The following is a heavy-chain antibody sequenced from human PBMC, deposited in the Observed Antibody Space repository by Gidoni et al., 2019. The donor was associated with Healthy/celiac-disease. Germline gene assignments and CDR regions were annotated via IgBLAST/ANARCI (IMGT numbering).Heavy chain of an antibody. Sequence: EVQLVESGGGLVQPGGSLRLSCAASGFTFSSYSMNWVRQAPGKGLERVSYISSSSSTIYYADSVKGRFTISRDNAKNSLYLQMNSLRDEDTAVYYCARYDYCSGGSCHDSYYYYYMDVWGKGTTVTVSS. CDR2: ISSSSSTI. CDR1: GFTFSSYS. V-gene: IGHV3-48*02. CDR3: ARYDYCSGGSCHDSYYYYYMDV. J-gene: IGHJ6*03. D-gene: IGHD2-15*01.